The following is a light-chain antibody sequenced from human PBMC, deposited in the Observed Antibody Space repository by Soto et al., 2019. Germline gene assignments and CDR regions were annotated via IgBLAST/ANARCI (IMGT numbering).Light chain of an antibody. Sequence: DIQLTQSPSFLSASVGDRVTVTCRASQGISSYLAWYQQKPGKAPKLLIYAASTLQSGVPSRFSGSGSGTEFTLTISSLQPEEFATYYCQQLNSNPYTLGQGSKLEIK. J-gene: IGKJ2*01. CDR1: QGISSY. CDR3: QQLNSNPYT. CDR2: AAS. V-gene: IGKV1-9*01.